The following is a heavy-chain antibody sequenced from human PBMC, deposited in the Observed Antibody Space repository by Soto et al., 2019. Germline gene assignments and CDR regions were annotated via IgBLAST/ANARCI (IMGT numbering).Heavy chain of an antibody. CDR2: INPSGGST. Sequence: ASVKVSCKASGYTFTSYYIHWVRQAPGQGLEWMGIINPSGGSTKYAQKFQGRVTMTTDTSTSTVYMELSNLRAEDTAIYYCAKVPPRPYCSSVSCPFDYWGQGTLVTVSS. D-gene: IGHD2-2*01. V-gene: IGHV1-46*01. J-gene: IGHJ4*02. CDR3: AKVPPRPYCSSVSCPFDY. CDR1: GYTFTSYY.